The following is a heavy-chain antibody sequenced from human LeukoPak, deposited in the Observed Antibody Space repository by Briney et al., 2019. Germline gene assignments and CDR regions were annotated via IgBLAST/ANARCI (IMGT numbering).Heavy chain of an antibody. Sequence: ASVKVSCKASGYTFTSYYMHWVRQAPGQGLEWMGWINPNSGGTNYAQKFQGRVTMTRDTSISTAYMELSRLRSEDTAVYYCARVPIGLRRKAFDYWGQGTLVTVSS. CDR2: INPNSGGT. J-gene: IGHJ4*02. V-gene: IGHV1-2*02. CDR1: GYTFTSYY. D-gene: IGHD4-17*01. CDR3: ARVPIGLRRKAFDY.